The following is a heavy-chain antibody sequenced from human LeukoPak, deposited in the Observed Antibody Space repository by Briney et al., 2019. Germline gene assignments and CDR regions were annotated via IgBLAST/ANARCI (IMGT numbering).Heavy chain of an antibody. D-gene: IGHD3-22*01. CDR3: ARRYDTSGRLDY. V-gene: IGHV4-59*08. J-gene: IGHJ4*02. CDR2: IYYIGGT. CDR1: GGSIRSYY. Sequence: PSETLSLTCTVSGGSIRSYYWSWIRQPPGKGLEWIGYIYYIGGTNYNPSLKSRVTISLDTSTNQFSLKLNSVTAADTAVYYCARRYDTSGRLDYWGQGTLVTVSS.